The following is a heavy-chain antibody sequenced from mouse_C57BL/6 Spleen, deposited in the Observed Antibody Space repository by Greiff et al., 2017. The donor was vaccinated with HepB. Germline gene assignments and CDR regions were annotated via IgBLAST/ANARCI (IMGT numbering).Heavy chain of an antibody. CDR2: ISSGGSYT. CDR3: ARWEFITAVVAPFDY. D-gene: IGHD1-1*01. V-gene: IGHV5-6*01. Sequence: EVQVVESGGDLVKPGGSLKLSCAASGFTFSSYGMSWVRQTPDKRLEWVATISSGGSYTYYPDSVKGRFTISRDNAKNTLYLQMSSLKSEDTAMYYCARWEFITAVVAPFDYWGQDTTLTVSS. CDR1: GFTFSSYG. J-gene: IGHJ2*01.